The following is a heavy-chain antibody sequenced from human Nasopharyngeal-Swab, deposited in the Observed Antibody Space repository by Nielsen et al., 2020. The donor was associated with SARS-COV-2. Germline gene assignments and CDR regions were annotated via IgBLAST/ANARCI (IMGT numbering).Heavy chain of an antibody. D-gene: IGHD4-17*01. J-gene: IGHJ4*02. CDR1: VFTFSSSG. Sequence: GESLKISCAASVFTFSSSGMDWVRQAPGKGLEWVAVISYDGSNEYYGDSVKGRFTISRDNSKNTLYLQMNSLRVDDTAVYYCAKDVHGDYGGIDYWGQGILVTVSS. V-gene: IGHV3-30*18. CDR2: ISYDGSNE. CDR3: AKDVHGDYGGIDY.